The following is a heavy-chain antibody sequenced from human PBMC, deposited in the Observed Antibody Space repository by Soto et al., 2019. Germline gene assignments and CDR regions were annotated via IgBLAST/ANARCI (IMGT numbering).Heavy chain of an antibody. CDR3: ARALKGYCSGGCCSVFDY. Sequence: QVQLVESGGGVVQPGRSLRLSCAASGFTFSSYGMHWVRQAPGKGLEWVAVIWYDGSNKYYADSVKGRFTISRDNSKNTLYLQMNSLRAEDTAVYYCARALKGYCSGGCCSVFDYWGQGTLVTVSS. V-gene: IGHV3-33*01. CDR2: IWYDGSNK. D-gene: IGHD2-15*01. CDR1: GFTFSSYG. J-gene: IGHJ4*02.